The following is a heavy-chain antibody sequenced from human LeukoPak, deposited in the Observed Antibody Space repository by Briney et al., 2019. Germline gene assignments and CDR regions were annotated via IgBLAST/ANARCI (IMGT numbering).Heavy chain of an antibody. V-gene: IGHV1-8*01. J-gene: IGHJ3*02. CDR3: ARRGCSGGSCYRDDAFDI. D-gene: IGHD2-15*01. CDR2: MNPNSGNT. Sequence: ASVKVSCKASGYTFTSYGINWVRQATGQGLEWMGWMNPNSGNTGYAQKFQGRVTMTRNTSISTAYMELSSLRSEDTAVYYCARRGCSGGSCYRDDAFDIWGQGTMVTVSS. CDR1: GYTFTSYG.